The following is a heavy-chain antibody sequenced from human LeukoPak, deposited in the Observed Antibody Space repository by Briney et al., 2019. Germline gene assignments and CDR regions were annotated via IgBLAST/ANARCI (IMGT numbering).Heavy chain of an antibody. J-gene: IGHJ4*02. Sequence: SETLSLTCTVSGGSISSYYWSWIRQPPGKGLEWIGEINHRGSTNYNPSLKSRVTISVDTSRNSFSLELSSVTAADTAVYYCARVGYCGGDCYPFDYWGQGTLTTVSS. V-gene: IGHV4-34*01. CDR1: GGSISSYY. D-gene: IGHD2-21*02. CDR3: ARVGYCGGDCYPFDY. CDR2: INHRGST.